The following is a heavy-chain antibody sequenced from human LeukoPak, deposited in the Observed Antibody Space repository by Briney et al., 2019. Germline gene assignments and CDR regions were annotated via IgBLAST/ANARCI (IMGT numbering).Heavy chain of an antibody. CDR2: ISSSGGNT. Sequence: PGGSLRLSCAASGFTFNNYAMNWVRQAPGKGLEWVSLISSSGGNTYYADSVNGRFTISRDKSENTVSLQMNSLRGEDTAVYYCAKDVRVGGGGMDVWGQGTTVTVSS. CDR1: GFTFNNYA. J-gene: IGHJ6*02. V-gene: IGHV3-23*01. CDR3: AKDVRVGGGGMDV. D-gene: IGHD1-26*01.